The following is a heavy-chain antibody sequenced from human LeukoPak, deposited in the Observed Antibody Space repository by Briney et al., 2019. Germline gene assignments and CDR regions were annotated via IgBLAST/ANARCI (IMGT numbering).Heavy chain of an antibody. D-gene: IGHD3-16*01. CDR3: ARPRSVGKSYKDV. J-gene: IGHJ6*03. CDR1: VGSFSGYY. V-gene: IGHV4-34*01. Sequence: SETLSLTCAVYVGSFSGYYWTWIRQPPGKGLEWIGEINHSGSTNYNPFLKSRVTISVDTSKNQFPLKLSTVTAADTAVYYCARPRSVGKSYKDVWGKGTTVTVSS. CDR2: INHSGST.